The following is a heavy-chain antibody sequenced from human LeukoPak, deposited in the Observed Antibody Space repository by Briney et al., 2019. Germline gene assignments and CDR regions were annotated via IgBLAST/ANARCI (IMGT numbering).Heavy chain of an antibody. V-gene: IGHV3-66*01. CDR3: AREPSRYYYDSSGLTFDY. Sequence: GGSLRLSCAASGFTVSSNYMSWVRQAPGKGLEWVSVIYSGGNTYYADSVKGRFTISRDNSKNTLYLQMNSLRAEDTAVYYCAREPSRYYYDSSGLTFDYWGQGTLVTVSS. D-gene: IGHD3-22*01. CDR1: GFTVSSNY. J-gene: IGHJ4*02. CDR2: IYSGGNT.